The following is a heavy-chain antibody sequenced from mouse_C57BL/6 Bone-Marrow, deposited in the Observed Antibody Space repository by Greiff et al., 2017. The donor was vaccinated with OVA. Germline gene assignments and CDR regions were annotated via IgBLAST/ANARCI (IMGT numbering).Heavy chain of an antibody. V-gene: IGHV5-17*01. CDR1: GLTLSNYG. D-gene: IGHD2-4*01. Sequence: EVKLMESGGGLVKPGGSLKLSCAASGLTLSNYGMHWVRQAPEKGLEWVAYISSGSSTIYYADTVKGRFTISRDNAKNTRFLQMTSLRSEDTAMYYCARIYYDYDGFAYWGQGTLVTVSA. CDR3: ARIYYDYDGFAY. CDR2: ISSGSSTI. J-gene: IGHJ3*01.